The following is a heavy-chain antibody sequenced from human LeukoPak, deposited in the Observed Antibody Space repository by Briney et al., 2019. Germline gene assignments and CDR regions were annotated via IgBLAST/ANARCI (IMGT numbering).Heavy chain of an antibody. J-gene: IGHJ4*02. V-gene: IGHV1-8*02. CDR3: ARWEVVVAAQVGKYSFDY. Sequence: ASVKVSCRASGYSFTNYDINWVRQATGQGLEWMGRMNPNTANTDYAQKFQGRVTMTRDTSISTAYMELAGLRPEDTAVYYCARWEVVVAAQVGKYSFDYWGQGTLVTVSS. CDR1: GYSFTNYD. CDR2: MNPNTANT. D-gene: IGHD2-15*01.